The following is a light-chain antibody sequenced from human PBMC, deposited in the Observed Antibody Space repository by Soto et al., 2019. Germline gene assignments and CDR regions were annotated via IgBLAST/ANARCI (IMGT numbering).Light chain of an antibody. J-gene: IGKJ5*01. CDR1: QSVTGSY. CDR3: QQYGSSPPIT. CDR2: GAS. Sequence: EIVLTQSPGTLSLSPGERATLSCRASQSVTGSYLAWYQQKPGQAPRLLIYGASSRATDIPDRFSGSGSGTDFTLTISRLEPEDFAVYYCQQYGSSPPITFGQGTRLEIK. V-gene: IGKV3-20*01.